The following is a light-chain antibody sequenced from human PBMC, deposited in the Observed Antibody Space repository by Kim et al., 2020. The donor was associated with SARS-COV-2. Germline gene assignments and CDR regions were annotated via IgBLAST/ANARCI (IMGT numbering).Light chain of an antibody. V-gene: IGLV2-8*01. CDR2: EVN. Sequence: GQSVTIACIGSSSDVGGYNYVSWFQQYPGKAPKLMIYEVNKRPSGVPDRFSGSTSGNTASLTVSGLQADDEADYYCSSYAGSNKWVFGGGTKLTFL. CDR1: SSDVGGYNY. J-gene: IGLJ3*02. CDR3: SSYAGSNKWV.